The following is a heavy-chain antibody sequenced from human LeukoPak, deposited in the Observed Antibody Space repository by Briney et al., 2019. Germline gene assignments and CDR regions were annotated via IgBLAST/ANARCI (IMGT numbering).Heavy chain of an antibody. CDR3: ARGWYGDYGHDAFDI. CDR1: GFTFSSYW. Sequence: PGGSLRPSCAASGFTFSSYWMSWVRQAPGKGLEWVANIKQDGSEKYYVDSVKGRFTISRDNAKNSLYLQMNSLRAEDTAVYYCARGWYGDYGHDAFDIWGQGTMVTVSS. D-gene: IGHD4-17*01. J-gene: IGHJ3*02. CDR2: IKQDGSEK. V-gene: IGHV3-7*03.